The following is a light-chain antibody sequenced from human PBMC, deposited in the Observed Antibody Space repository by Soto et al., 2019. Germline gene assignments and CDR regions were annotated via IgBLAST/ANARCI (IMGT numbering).Light chain of an antibody. J-gene: IGLJ3*02. CDR3: AAWDDSLRAWV. V-gene: IGLV1-47*01. Sequence: QSVLTQPPSASGTPGQTVTISCSGGWYNIGKNLGYWYQQLPGTAPKLLIYMTNQRPSGVPDRFSGSKSGSSASLAVSGLQSEDEAVYYCAAWDDSLRAWVFGGGTKLTVL. CDR1: WYNIGKNL. CDR2: MTN.